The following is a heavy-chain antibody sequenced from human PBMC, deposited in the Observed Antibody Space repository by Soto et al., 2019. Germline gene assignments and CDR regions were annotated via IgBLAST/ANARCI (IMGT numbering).Heavy chain of an antibody. CDR3: ARHEAGWYFDS. J-gene: IGHJ4*02. CDR2: IHYSGGT. V-gene: IGHV4-39*01. D-gene: IGHD6-25*01. Sequence: SETLSLTCTVSRGSISSGTNYWAWFRQPPGKGLEWIANIHYSGGTFYNPSLKSRVTISLHTSKNQFSLKLRSVTAADTAVYDCARHEAGWYFDSWGQGTLVTVSS. CDR1: RGSISSGTNY.